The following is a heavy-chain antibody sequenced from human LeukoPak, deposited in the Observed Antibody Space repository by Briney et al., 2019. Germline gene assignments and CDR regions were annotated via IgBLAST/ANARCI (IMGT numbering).Heavy chain of an antibody. J-gene: IGHJ4*02. V-gene: IGHV1-18*01. CDR1: GYTFTSYG. D-gene: IGHD3-22*01. CDR2: ISAYNGNT. CDR3: ARDVEMYYDSSAYGDY. Sequence: GASVKVSCKASGYTFTSYGISWVRQAPGQGLEWMGWISAYNGNTNYAQKLQGRVTMTTDTSTSTAYIELRSLRSDDTAIYYCARDVEMYYDSSAYGDYWGQGTLVTVSS.